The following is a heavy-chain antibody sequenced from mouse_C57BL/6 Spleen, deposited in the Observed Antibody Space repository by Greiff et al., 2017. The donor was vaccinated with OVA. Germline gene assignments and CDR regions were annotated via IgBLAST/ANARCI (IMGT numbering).Heavy chain of an antibody. Sequence: VQLQQSGPELVKPGASVKISCKASGYSFTSYYIHWVKQRPGQGLEWIGWIYPGSGNTKYNEKFKGKATLTADTSSSTAYMHLSSLTSEDSAVYYCARTPYDYDGDYFDYWGQGTTLTVSS. CDR3: ARTPYDYDGDYFDY. CDR2: IYPGSGNT. V-gene: IGHV1-66*01. CDR1: GYSFTSYY. J-gene: IGHJ2*01. D-gene: IGHD2-4*01.